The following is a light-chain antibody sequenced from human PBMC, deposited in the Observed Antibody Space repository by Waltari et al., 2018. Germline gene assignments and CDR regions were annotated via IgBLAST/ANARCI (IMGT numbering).Light chain of an antibody. CDR1: QRISSW. CDR3: QQYNSYDT. V-gene: IGKV1-5*03. CDR2: KPS. J-gene: IGKJ2*01. Sequence: DNQMTQSPSTLSGSVGAREILTCRASQRISSWLAWYQQKPGKAPNVLIYKPSSLETGVPSMFSGRRSEPDVTLSISRLQPDDFATYYCQQYNSYDTWGQVTKLDIK.